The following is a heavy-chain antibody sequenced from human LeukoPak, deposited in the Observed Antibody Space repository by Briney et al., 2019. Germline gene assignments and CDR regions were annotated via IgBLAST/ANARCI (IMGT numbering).Heavy chain of an antibody. V-gene: IGHV3-11*04. J-gene: IGHJ1*01. D-gene: IGHD3-22*01. CDR3: ARDLSYYDSSGIQH. CDR1: GFTFSDYY. CDR2: ISSSGSTI. Sequence: GSLRLSCAASGFTFSDYYMSWIRQAPGKGLEWVSYISSSGSTIYYADSVKGRFTISRDNAKNSLYLQMNSLRAEDTAVYYCARDLSYYDSSGIQHWGQGTLVTVSS.